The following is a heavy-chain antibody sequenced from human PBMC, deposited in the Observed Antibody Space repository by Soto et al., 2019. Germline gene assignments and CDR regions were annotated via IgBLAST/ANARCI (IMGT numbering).Heavy chain of an antibody. CDR3: ARGWYGDY. J-gene: IGHJ4*02. CDR1: GHTFTSYG. CDR2: ISAHNGNT. V-gene: IGHV1-18*01. D-gene: IGHD2-15*01. Sequence: QVHLVQSAAEVKKPGASVKVSCKASGHTFTSYGITWVRQAPGQGLAWMGWISAHNGNTDYAQKLPGRVIVTRDTATSTAYTELRSLRSDDTAVYYCARGWYGDYWGQGALVTVSS.